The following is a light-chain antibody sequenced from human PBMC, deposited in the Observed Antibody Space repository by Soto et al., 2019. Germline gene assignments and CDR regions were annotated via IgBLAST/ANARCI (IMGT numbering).Light chain of an antibody. CDR3: QQSYSYPLT. J-gene: IGKJ4*01. Sequence: AIRMTQSPSSFSASTGDRVTITCRASQGISSYLAWYQQKPGKAPKLLIYAASTLQSGVPSRFSGSGSGTDFTLTIGRLESEDFATYSCQQSYSYPLTFGGGTKVEIK. CDR2: AAS. CDR1: QGISSY. V-gene: IGKV1-8*01.